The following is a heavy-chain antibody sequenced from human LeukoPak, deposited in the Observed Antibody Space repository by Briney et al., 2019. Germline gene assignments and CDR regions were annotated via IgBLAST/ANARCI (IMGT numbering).Heavy chain of an antibody. CDR3: ARDIIPLY. V-gene: IGHV4-59*01. Sequence: SETLSLTCSVSGGSISSYYWSWIRQPPGKGLEWIGYIYHSGSTNYNPSLKSRVTISVDTSKNQFSLKLSSVTAADTAVYYCARDIIPLYWGQGTLVTVSS. CDR2: IYHSGST. CDR1: GGSISSYY. J-gene: IGHJ4*02. D-gene: IGHD2-21*01.